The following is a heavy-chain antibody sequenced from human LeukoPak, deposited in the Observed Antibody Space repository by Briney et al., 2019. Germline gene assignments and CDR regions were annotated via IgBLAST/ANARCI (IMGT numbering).Heavy chain of an antibody. J-gene: IGHJ5*02. CDR3: ARTYSSSSEQQNWFDP. Sequence: ASVKVSCKASGYTFTSYGISWVRQAPGQGLEWMGWISAYNGNTNYAQKLQGRVTMTTDTSTSTAYMELRSLRSDDTAVYYCARTYSSSSEQQNWFDPWGQGTLVTVSS. CDR2: ISAYNGNT. V-gene: IGHV1-18*01. CDR1: GYTFTSYG. D-gene: IGHD6-6*01.